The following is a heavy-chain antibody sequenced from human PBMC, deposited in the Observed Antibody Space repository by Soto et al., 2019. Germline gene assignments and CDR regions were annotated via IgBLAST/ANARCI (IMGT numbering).Heavy chain of an antibody. V-gene: IGHV3-30-3*01. Sequence: QVHLVESGGGVVQPGGSLRLSCAASGFTFSRYAMHWVRQAPGEGLEWVAVISRDGSSKYYGDSVKGRFTVSRENSNTTLYLSMTSLRPDDTAVFYCARSRNGAVPDSINFWGQGTLVTVSS. CDR2: ISRDGSSK. D-gene: IGHD2-8*01. J-gene: IGHJ4*02. CDR1: GFTFSRYA. CDR3: ARSRNGAVPDSINF.